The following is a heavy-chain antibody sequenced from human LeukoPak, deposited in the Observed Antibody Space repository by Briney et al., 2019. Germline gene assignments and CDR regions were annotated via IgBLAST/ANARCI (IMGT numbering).Heavy chain of an antibody. V-gene: IGHV1-2*02. Sequence: ASVKVSCKASGYTFTGYYMHWVRQAPGQGLEWMGWINPNSGGTNYAQKFQGRVNMTKDTSISTAYMELSRLRSDDTGVYYCARDSLHYSSSWDDYWGQGTLVTVSS. CDR1: GYTFTGYY. CDR2: INPNSGGT. CDR3: ARDSLHYSSSWDDY. D-gene: IGHD6-13*01. J-gene: IGHJ4*02.